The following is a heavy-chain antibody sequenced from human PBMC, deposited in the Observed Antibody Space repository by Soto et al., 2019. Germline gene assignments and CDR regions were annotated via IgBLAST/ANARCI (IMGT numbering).Heavy chain of an antibody. CDR3: ATRIEVTYNYFDY. CDR1: GGSINSSNFY. D-gene: IGHD2-21*02. CDR2: IYSSGST. V-gene: IGHV4-39*01. Sequence: PSETLSLTCTVSGGSINSSNFYWGWIRQPPGKGLEWIGSIYSSGSTYYNPSLKSRVTISVDTSKSRVSLELTSVTAADTAVYYCATRIEVTYNYFDYWGQGALVTVSS. J-gene: IGHJ4*02.